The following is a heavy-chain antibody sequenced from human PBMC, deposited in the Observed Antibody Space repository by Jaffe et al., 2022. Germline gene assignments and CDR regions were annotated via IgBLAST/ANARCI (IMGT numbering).Heavy chain of an antibody. V-gene: IGHV3-9*01. Sequence: EVQLVESGGGLVQPGRSLRLSCAASGFTFDDYAMHWVRQAPGKGLEWVSGISWNSGSIGYADSVKGRFTISRDNAKNSLYLQMNSLRAEDTALYYCAKARRPGGSSRGGAFDIWGQGTMVTVSS. CDR1: GFTFDDYA. CDR2: ISWNSGSI. J-gene: IGHJ3*02. D-gene: IGHD2-15*01. CDR3: AKARRPGGSSRGGAFDI.